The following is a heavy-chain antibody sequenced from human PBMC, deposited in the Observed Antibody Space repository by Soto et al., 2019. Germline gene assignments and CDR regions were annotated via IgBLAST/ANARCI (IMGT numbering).Heavy chain of an antibody. CDR1: GAALNSGNYY. Sequence: QVRLQESGPGLVKPSETLSLTCSVSGAALNSGNYYWSWIRQVPGKVLEWIGHIYVTGAVDYNPSLRDRITISQDTSERQFSLNLRLVTAADTAVYYCARLRIATNNYKWCDPWGQGTLVTVSS. J-gene: IGHJ5*02. V-gene: IGHV4-31*03. CDR3: ARLRIATNNYKWCDP. CDR2: IYVTGAV. D-gene: IGHD2-21*01.